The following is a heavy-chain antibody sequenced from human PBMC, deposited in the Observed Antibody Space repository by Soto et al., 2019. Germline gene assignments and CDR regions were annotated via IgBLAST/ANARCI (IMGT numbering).Heavy chain of an antibody. D-gene: IGHD1-26*01. J-gene: IGHJ3*02. CDR1: VYSIRSGYY. V-gene: IGHV4-38-2*02. Sequence: PSEILSLTCAVSVYSIRSGYYWGWIRQPPGKGLEWIGSIYHSWSTYYNPSLKSRVTISLDTSKNQFSLKLRSVTAADTAVYYCSRDIYSGHSHRTPRDAFDIGGQGTMDNVS. CDR3: SRDIYSGHSHRTPRDAFDI. CDR2: IYHSWST.